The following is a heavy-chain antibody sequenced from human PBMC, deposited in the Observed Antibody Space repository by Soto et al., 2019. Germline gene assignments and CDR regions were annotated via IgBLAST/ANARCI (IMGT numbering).Heavy chain of an antibody. CDR2: IGASGDIT. J-gene: IGHJ4*02. D-gene: IGHD2-21*02. Sequence: GGSLRLSCAASGFSLTKFAMSWVRQAPGKGLEWVAGIGASGDITWYADSVKGRLSISRDNSKNTLYLQLNSLRFEDTAVYYCAKDDFTDRGDDYFDYWGPGTLVTVSS. CDR1: GFSLTKFA. V-gene: IGHV3-23*01. CDR3: AKDDFTDRGDDYFDY.